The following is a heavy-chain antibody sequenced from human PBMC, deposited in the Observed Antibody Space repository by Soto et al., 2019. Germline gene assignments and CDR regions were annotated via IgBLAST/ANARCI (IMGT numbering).Heavy chain of an antibody. CDR1: GGTFSSYA. J-gene: IGHJ5*02. Sequence: GASVKVSCKASGGTFSSYAISWVRQAPGQGLERMGGIIPIFGTANYAQKFQGRVTITADESTSTAYMELSSLRSEDTAVYYCARASIAARPGDWFDPWGQGTLVTSPQ. CDR3: ARASIAARPGDWFDP. V-gene: IGHV1-69*13. D-gene: IGHD6-6*01. CDR2: IIPIFGTA.